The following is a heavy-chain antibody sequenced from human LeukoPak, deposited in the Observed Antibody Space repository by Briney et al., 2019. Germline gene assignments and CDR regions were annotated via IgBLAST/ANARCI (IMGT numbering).Heavy chain of an antibody. CDR2: IYYSGST. V-gene: IGHV4-59*01. CDR1: GGSISSYY. Sequence: SETLSLTCIVSGGSISSYYWSWIRQPPGKGLEWIGYIYYSGSTNYNPSLKSRVTISVDTSKNQFSLKLSSVTAADTAVYYCARSHYDFWSGYLSYWGQGTLDTVSS. CDR3: ARSHYDFWSGYLSY. D-gene: IGHD3-3*01. J-gene: IGHJ4*02.